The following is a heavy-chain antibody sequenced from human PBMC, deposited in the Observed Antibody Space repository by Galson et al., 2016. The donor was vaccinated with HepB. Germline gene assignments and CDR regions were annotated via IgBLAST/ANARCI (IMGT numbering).Heavy chain of an antibody. CDR2: ISSSSSYT. CDR3: ARAQTTVVTYIDN. CDR1: GFTFSDYY. Sequence: SLRLSCAASGFTFSDYYMRWIRQAPGKGLEWVSYISSSSSYTNYAESVKGRFTISRDNAKNSLYLQMNSLRAEDTAVYYCARAQTTVVTYIDNWGQGTLVTVSS. J-gene: IGHJ4*02. D-gene: IGHD4-23*01. V-gene: IGHV3-11*06.